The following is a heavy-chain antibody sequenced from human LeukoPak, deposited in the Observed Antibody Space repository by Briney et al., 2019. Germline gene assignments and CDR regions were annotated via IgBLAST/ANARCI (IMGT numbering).Heavy chain of an antibody. V-gene: IGHV4-39*07. CDR1: GGSISTNAYY. D-gene: IGHD3-10*01. Sequence: PSETLSLTCTVSGGSISTNAYYWGWIRQPPGKGLEWITEIHHTGTTYYTPSLKSRVTISVDKFNNHFSLKLNSVTAADTAVYYCARVTYNGYQHFDYWGQGILVTVSS. J-gene: IGHJ4*02. CDR2: IHHTGTT. CDR3: ARVTYNGYQHFDY.